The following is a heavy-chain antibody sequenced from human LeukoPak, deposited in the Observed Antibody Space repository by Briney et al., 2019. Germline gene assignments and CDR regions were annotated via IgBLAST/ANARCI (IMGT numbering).Heavy chain of an antibody. CDR2: IIPIFGTA. V-gene: IGHV1-69*13. Sequence: ASVKVSCKASGGTFSSYAISWVRQAPGQGLEWMGGIIPIFGTANYAQKFQGRVTITADESTSTAYMELSSLRSEDTAVYYCAREGEYGDLIDYWGQGTLVTVSS. CDR3: AREGEYGDLIDY. J-gene: IGHJ4*02. D-gene: IGHD4-17*01. CDR1: GGTFSSYA.